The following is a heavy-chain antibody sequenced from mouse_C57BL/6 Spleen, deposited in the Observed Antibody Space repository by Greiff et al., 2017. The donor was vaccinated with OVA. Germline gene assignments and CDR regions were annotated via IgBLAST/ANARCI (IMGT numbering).Heavy chain of an antibody. CDR3: ARYDIYYDYDGAY. V-gene: IGHV1-82*01. CDR2: IYPGDGDT. Sequence: VQLQQSGPELVKPGASVKISCKASGYAFSSSWMNWVKQRPGKGLEWIGRIYPGDGDTNYNGKFKGKATLTADKSSSQAYMQLSSLTSEDSAVYFCARYDIYYDYDGAYWGQGTLVTVSA. D-gene: IGHD2-4*01. J-gene: IGHJ3*01. CDR1: GYAFSSSW.